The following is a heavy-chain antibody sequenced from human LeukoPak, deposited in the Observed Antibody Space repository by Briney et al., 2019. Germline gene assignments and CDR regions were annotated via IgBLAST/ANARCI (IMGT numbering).Heavy chain of an antibody. J-gene: IGHJ5*02. V-gene: IGHV4-30-2*01. CDR3: ARVLTAMANNWFDP. D-gene: IGHD5-18*01. CDR1: GGSISSGGYS. Sequence: PSETLSLTCTVSGGSISSGGYSWSWIRQPPGTGLEWIGYIYHSGSTYYNPSLKSRVTISVDRSKNQFSLKLSSVTAADTAVYYCARVLTAMANNWFDPWGQGTLVTVSS. CDR2: IYHSGST.